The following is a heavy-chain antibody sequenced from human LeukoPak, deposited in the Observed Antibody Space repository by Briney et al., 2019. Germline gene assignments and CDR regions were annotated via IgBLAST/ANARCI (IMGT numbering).Heavy chain of an antibody. V-gene: IGHV3-7*01. Sequence: GGSLRLSCAASGFTFSSYSMNWVRQAPGKGPEWVASIGQDGSEKTYVDSVKGRFTISRDNTKNSLSLQLNGLRAEDTAVYYCARDGTAAGLYFDLWGQGTLVTVSS. CDR3: ARDGTAAGLYFDL. CDR2: IGQDGSEK. D-gene: IGHD6-13*01. CDR1: GFTFSSYS. J-gene: IGHJ4*01.